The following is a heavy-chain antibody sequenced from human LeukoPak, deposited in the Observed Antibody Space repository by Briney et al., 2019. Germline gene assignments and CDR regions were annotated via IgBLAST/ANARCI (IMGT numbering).Heavy chain of an antibody. CDR2: IKPDGNKE. J-gene: IGHJ3*02. CDR3: AREGILLGAFDI. Sequence: GSLRLSCAASGFTFRSYWMNWVRQAPGKGLEWAADIKPDGNKESYVDSVKGRFSISRDNAKNSLYLQMNSLRVDDTAVYYCAREGILLGAFDIWGQGTMVTVSS. V-gene: IGHV3-7*01. D-gene: IGHD2-15*01. CDR1: GFTFRSYW.